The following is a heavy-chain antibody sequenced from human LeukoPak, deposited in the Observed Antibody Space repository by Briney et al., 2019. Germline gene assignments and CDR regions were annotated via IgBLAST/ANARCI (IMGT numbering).Heavy chain of an antibody. CDR2: IYHSGST. J-gene: IGHJ4*02. CDR1: GGSISSGGYS. CDR3: AREGGDGGIFGY. V-gene: IGHV4-30-2*01. D-gene: IGHD4-17*01. Sequence: SETLSLTCAVSGGSISSGGYSWSWIRQPPGKGLERIGYIYHSGSTYYNPSLKSRVTISVDRSKNQFSLKLSSVTAADTAVYYCAREGGDGGIFGYWGQGTLVTVSS.